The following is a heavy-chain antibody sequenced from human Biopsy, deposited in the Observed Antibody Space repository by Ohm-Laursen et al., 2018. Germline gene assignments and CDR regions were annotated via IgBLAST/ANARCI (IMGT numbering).Heavy chain of an antibody. CDR1: GYTFTGQY. CDR2: INPHSGTT. D-gene: IGHD2-15*01. Sequence: SVKVSCKASGYTFTGQYLHWVRQVPGQGLEWMGWINPHSGTTKFAQGFQGRVTMTRDTSITTAYMELRRLRSDDTAVYYCAKGQDLRGGAEYFQHWGQGALVTVSS. V-gene: IGHV1-2*02. CDR3: AKGQDLRGGAEYFQH. J-gene: IGHJ1*01.